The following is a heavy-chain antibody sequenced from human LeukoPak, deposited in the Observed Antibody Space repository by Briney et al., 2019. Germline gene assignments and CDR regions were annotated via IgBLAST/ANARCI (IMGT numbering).Heavy chain of an antibody. CDR1: GGSISSYY. CDR3: ARGVVVVPAAMNWFDP. V-gene: IGHV4-4*08. Sequence: PSETLSLTCTVSGGSISSYYWSWIRQPPGKGLEWIGRIYTSGSTNYNPSLKSRVTISVDTSKNQFSLKLSSVTAADTAVYYCARGVVVVPAAMNWFDPWGQGTLVTVSS. J-gene: IGHJ5*02. D-gene: IGHD2-2*01. CDR2: IYTSGST.